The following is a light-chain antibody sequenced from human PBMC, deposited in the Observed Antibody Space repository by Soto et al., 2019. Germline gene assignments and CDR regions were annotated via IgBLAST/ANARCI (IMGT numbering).Light chain of an antibody. Sequence: QSALTQPASVSGSPGQSITISCTGTSSDVGRYNLVSWYQQHPGKAPKLMIYEVSKRPSGVSNRFSGSKSGNTASLTISGLQAEDEADYYCCSYAGSSTFEGVFGGGTKLTVL. CDR2: EVS. CDR1: SSDVGRYNL. V-gene: IGLV2-23*02. J-gene: IGLJ2*01. CDR3: CSYAGSSTFEGV.